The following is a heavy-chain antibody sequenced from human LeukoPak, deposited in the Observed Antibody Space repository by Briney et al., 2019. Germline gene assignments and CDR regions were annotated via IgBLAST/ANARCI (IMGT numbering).Heavy chain of an antibody. D-gene: IGHD5-12*01. V-gene: IGHV3-64*01. CDR1: GFTFSSYA. Sequence: PGRSLRLSCAASGFTFSSYAMHWVRQAPGKGLEYVSAISSNGGSTYYANSVKGRFTISRDNSKNTRYLQMGSLRAEDMAVYYCARVVAKGWFDPWGQGTLVTVSS. CDR3: ARVVAKGWFDP. J-gene: IGHJ5*02. CDR2: ISSNGGST.